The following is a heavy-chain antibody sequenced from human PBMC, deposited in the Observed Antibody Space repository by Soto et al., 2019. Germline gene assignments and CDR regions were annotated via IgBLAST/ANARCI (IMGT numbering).Heavy chain of an antibody. CDR3: ARGMTPPGAPAWYYFDS. CDR2: FSLSGTT. Sequence: AETLSLTCTVSGAAISGSFLWSVIRDPAGKGLEWIGRFSLSGTTNYNPSLRSRVTMSADVSKNQFSLRLTSVTAADTALYYCARGMTPPGAPAWYYFDSWGQGTLVTVSS. V-gene: IGHV4-4*07. CDR1: GAAISGSFL. J-gene: IGHJ4*02. D-gene: IGHD2-8*02.